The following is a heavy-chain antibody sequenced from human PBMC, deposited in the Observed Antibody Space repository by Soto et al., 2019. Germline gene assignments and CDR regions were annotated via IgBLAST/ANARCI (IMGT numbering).Heavy chain of an antibody. Sequence: SETLSLTCTVSGGSISSYYWSWIRQPPGKGLEWIGYIYYSGSTNYNPSLKSRVTISVDTSKNQLSLKLSSVTAADTAVYYCASSYLFGPLGYWGQGTLVTVSS. V-gene: IGHV4-59*01. D-gene: IGHD3-3*01. CDR3: ASSYLFGPLGY. CDR2: IYYSGST. CDR1: GGSISSYY. J-gene: IGHJ4*02.